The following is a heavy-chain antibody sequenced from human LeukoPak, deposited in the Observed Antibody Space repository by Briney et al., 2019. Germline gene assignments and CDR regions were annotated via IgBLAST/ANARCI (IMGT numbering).Heavy chain of an antibody. D-gene: IGHD3-10*01. J-gene: IGHJ4*02. Sequence: SETLSLTCTVSGGSISSTSYYWGWIRQPPGKGLEWIGSFCYSGSTYYNPSLKSRVTISVDTSKNQFSLKLSSVTAADTAVYYCARDLHGGSGVDYWGQGTLVTVSS. CDR2: FCYSGST. V-gene: IGHV4-39*07. CDR3: ARDLHGGSGVDY. CDR1: GGSISSTSYY.